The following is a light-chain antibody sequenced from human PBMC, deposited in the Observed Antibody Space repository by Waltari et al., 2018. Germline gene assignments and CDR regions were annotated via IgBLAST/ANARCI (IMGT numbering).Light chain of an antibody. CDR2: DVS. V-gene: IGLV2-14*01. Sequence: QFSLTQPASVSEFPGQSLTISFTVTISDVGVYNYVSCYQQHLCQAPKLMIYDVSNRNSGVSNRFYGSKFDNTAYLTISGLQAEDEADYYCSSYTSSSTPYVVFGGGTKLTVL. J-gene: IGLJ2*01. CDR1: ISDVGVYNY. CDR3: SSYTSSSTPYVV.